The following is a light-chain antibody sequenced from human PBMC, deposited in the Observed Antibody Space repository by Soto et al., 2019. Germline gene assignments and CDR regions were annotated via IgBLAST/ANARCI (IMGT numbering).Light chain of an antibody. Sequence: EIVLTQSPASLSLSPGERATLSCRASQSVNSALLGWYQQRPRQAPRLLTYETSIRATGIPDRFSGGGPGKGFTLMYRRLEPEDSAVYDCQQYVHSVVYTFGQGSKLEIK. CDR1: QSVNSAL. V-gene: IGKV3-20*01. J-gene: IGKJ2*01. CDR2: ETS. CDR3: QQYVHSVVYT.